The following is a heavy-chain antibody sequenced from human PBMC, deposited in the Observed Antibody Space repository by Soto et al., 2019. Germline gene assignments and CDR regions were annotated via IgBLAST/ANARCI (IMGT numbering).Heavy chain of an antibody. D-gene: IGHD4-17*01. CDR3: ARAHYGDYGYGMDV. V-gene: IGHV4-30-2*01. CDR1: CGSISSGGYS. J-gene: IGHJ6*02. CDR2: RYHSGST. Sequence: QLQLQESGSGLVKPSQTLSLTCAVSCGSISSGGYSWRWIRQPPGKGLEWIGYRYHSGSTDYTPSLKSRVTISVERSKIQFSLKLSSVTAADTAVYYCARAHYGDYGYGMDVWGQGTTVTVSS.